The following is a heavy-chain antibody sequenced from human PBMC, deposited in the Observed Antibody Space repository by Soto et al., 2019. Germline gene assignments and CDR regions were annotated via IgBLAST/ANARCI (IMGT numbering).Heavy chain of an antibody. CDR2: IYYSGST. CDR1: GGTMRPCY. V-gene: IGHV4-59*01. Sequence: SQALSLTRSGSGGTMRPCYWSWFRQPPGKGLEWIGYIYYSGSTNYNPSLKSRVTISVDTSKNQFSLKLSSVTAADTAVYYCARAKLQLWSLDYWGQGTLVTVS. J-gene: IGHJ4*02. CDR3: ARAKLQLWSLDY. D-gene: IGHD5-18*01.